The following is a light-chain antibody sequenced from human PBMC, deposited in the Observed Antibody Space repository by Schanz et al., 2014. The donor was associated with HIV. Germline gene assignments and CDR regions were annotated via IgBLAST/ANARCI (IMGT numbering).Light chain of an antibody. Sequence: IQMTQSPSTLSASVGDRVTITCRATQSISPWLAWYQQKPGGAPKLLIYKASNLESGVPSRFSGRGLGTDFTLIISSLQPEDFATYYCLQDYSYPLTFGGGTKVEIK. CDR3: LQDYSYPLT. CDR2: KAS. V-gene: IGKV1-5*03. J-gene: IGKJ4*01. CDR1: QSISPW.